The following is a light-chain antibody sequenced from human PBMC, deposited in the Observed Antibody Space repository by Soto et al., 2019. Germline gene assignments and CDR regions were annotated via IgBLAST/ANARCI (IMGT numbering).Light chain of an antibody. CDR3: QSYDSSLGGSV. V-gene: IGLV1-40*01. CDR1: SSNIGPGYD. CDR2: SNT. J-gene: IGLJ1*01. Sequence: QSVLTQPPSVSGAPGQRVTISCTGSSSNIGPGYDVHWYQQLPGTAPKLLIYSNTNRPSGVPDRFSGSRSGTSASLAITGLQAEDEADDYCQSYDSSLGGSVFGTGTKVTAL.